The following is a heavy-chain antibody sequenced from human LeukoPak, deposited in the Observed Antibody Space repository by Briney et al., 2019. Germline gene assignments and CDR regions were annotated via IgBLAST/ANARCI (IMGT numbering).Heavy chain of an antibody. J-gene: IGHJ2*01. Sequence: GGSLRLSCAASGFTFSSYWMHWVRQDPGKGLVWVSLISGDGSTTIYADSVKGRFTISRDNAKNTLFLQMNSLRAEDTAVYYCAKRSKGGDSTGYYYYFDLWGRGTLVTVSS. V-gene: IGHV3-74*01. CDR3: AKRSKGGDSTGYYYYFDL. D-gene: IGHD3-22*01. CDR1: GFTFSSYW. CDR2: ISGDGSTT.